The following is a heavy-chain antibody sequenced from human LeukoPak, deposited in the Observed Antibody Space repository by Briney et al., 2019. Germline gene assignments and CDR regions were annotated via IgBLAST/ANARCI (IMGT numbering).Heavy chain of an antibody. CDR2: IYYSGST. J-gene: IGHJ4*02. D-gene: IGHD5-18*01. CDR1: GGSISSGSYY. CDR3: ARWRGDTTFDY. Sequence: ASQTLSLTCTVSGGSISSGSYYWSWIRQHPGKGLEGIGNIYYSGSTYYNPSLKSRVTISADKSKNQFSLNLSSVTAADTAVYYCARWRGDTTFDYWGQGTLVTVSS. V-gene: IGHV4-31*03.